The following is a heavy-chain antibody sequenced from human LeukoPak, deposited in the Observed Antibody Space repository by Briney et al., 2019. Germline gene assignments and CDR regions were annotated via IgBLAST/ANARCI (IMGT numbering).Heavy chain of an antibody. Sequence: PGGSLRLSCAASGFTFSDYYMSWIRQAPGKGLEWVSYISSSGSTIYYADSVKGRFTISRDNAKNSLYLQMNSLRAEDTAVYYCARPGSYGQLNHYMDVWGKGTTVTVSS. D-gene: IGHD5-18*01. J-gene: IGHJ6*03. CDR1: GFTFSDYY. CDR2: ISSSGSTI. V-gene: IGHV3-11*01. CDR3: ARPGSYGQLNHYMDV.